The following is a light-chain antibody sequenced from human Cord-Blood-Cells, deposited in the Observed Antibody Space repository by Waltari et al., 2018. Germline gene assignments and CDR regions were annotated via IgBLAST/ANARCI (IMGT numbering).Light chain of an antibody. J-gene: IGKJ2*01. Sequence: DIVMTQSPDSLAVSLSERAPINCKSSQSVLYSSNNNIYLAWYQQKPGQPPKLLIYWASTRESGVPDRFSGSGSGTDFTLTISSLQAEDVAVYYCQQYYSTPYTFGQGTKLEIK. V-gene: IGKV4-1*01. CDR1: QSVLYSSNNNIY. CDR2: WAS. CDR3: QQYYSTPYT.